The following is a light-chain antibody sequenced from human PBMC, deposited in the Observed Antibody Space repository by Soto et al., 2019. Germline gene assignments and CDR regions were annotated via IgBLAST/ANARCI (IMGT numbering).Light chain of an antibody. CDR1: QSVRSN. V-gene: IGKV3-15*01. CDR3: QQYDQWPPIT. J-gene: IGKJ5*01. Sequence: EIVMTQSPATLSVSSGERATLSCRASQSVRSNLAWYQQKAGQAPRLLIYDASTRATGIPDRFSASGSGREFTLTISSLQSEDFAVYYCQQYDQWPPITFGQGTRLEI. CDR2: DAS.